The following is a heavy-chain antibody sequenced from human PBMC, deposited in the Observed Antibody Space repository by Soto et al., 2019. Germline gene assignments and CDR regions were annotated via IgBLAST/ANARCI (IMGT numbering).Heavy chain of an antibody. Sequence: QVQLVQSGAEVKKPGASVKVSCEASGYTFTTYGISWVRQAPGQGLEWMGWISGYNGNRNHAQKFQGRVTMTTDTSTSTAYMELKSLRSDDTAVYYWASEGVGGTPDYWGQGTLVTVSS. CDR3: ASEGVGGTPDY. CDR2: ISGYNGNR. D-gene: IGHD1-26*01. J-gene: IGHJ4*02. V-gene: IGHV1-18*01. CDR1: GYTFTTYG.